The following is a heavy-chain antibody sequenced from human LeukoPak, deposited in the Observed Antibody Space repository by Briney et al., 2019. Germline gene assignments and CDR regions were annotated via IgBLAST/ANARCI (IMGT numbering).Heavy chain of an antibody. V-gene: IGHV4-34*01. J-gene: IGHJ3*02. CDR1: GGSFSGYY. Sequence: KPSETLSLTCAVYGGSFSGYYWSWIRQPPGKGLEWIGEINHSGSTNYNASLKSRVTISVDTSKNQFSLELSSVAAAGTAVYYCARAEVAFDIWGQGTIVTVSS. CDR2: INHSGST. CDR3: ARAEVAFDI.